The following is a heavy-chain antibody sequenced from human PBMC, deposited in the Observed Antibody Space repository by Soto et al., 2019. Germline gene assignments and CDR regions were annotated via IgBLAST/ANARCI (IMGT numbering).Heavy chain of an antibody. Sequence: ESGGGVVQPGRSLRLSCAASGFTFSSYGMHWVRQAPGKGLEWVAVISYDGSNKYYADSVKGRFTISRDNSKNTLYLQMNSLRAEDTAVYYCAKDPSHYYDSSGYYGPDYWGQGTLVTVSS. D-gene: IGHD3-22*01. J-gene: IGHJ4*02. V-gene: IGHV3-30*18. CDR1: GFTFSSYG. CDR2: ISYDGSNK. CDR3: AKDPSHYYDSSGYYGPDY.